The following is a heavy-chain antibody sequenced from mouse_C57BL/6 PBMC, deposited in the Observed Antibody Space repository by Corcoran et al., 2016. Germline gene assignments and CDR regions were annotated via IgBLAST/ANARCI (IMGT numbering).Heavy chain of an antibody. CDR3: ARSNYYGSSSYYFDY. V-gene: IGHV1-53*01. CDR1: GYTFTSYW. D-gene: IGHD1-1*01. Sequence: QVQLQQPGTELAKPGASVKLSCKASGYTFTSYWMHWVKQRPGQGLEWIGNINPSNGGTNYNEKFKSKATLTVDKSSSTAYMQLSSLTSEDSAVYYCARSNYYGSSSYYFDYWGQGTTLTVSS. J-gene: IGHJ2*01. CDR2: INPSNGGT.